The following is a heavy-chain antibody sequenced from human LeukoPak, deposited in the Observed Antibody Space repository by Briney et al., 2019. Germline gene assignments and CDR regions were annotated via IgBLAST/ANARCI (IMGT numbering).Heavy chain of an antibody. CDR2: IKQDGSEK. Sequence: WGSLRLSCAASGFTFSSYWMSWVRQAPGKGLEWVANIKQDGSEKYYVDSVKGRFTISRDNGKNSLYLQMNSLGAEDMALYYCAKGGGGRLIYYYYMDVWGKGTTVTVSS. V-gene: IGHV3-7*03. J-gene: IGHJ6*03. CDR3: AKGGGGRLIYYYYMDV. CDR1: GFTFSSYW. D-gene: IGHD3-16*01.